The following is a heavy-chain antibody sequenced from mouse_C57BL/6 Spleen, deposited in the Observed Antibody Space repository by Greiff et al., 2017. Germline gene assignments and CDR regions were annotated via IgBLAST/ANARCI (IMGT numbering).Heavy chain of an antibody. V-gene: IGHV1-81*01. J-gene: IGHJ2*01. CDR2: IYPRSGNT. CDR1: GYTFTSYG. Sequence: VQLQQSGAELARPGASVKLSCKASGYTFTSYGISWVKQRTGQGLEWIGEIYPRSGNTYYNEKFKGKATLTADKSYSTAYMELRSLTSEDSAVYFCARTGGIDYWGQGTTLTVSS. CDR3: ARTGGIDY.